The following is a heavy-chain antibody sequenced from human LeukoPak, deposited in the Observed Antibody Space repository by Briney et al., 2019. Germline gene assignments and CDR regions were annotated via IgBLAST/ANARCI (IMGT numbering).Heavy chain of an antibody. CDR2: IYYSGST. CDR1: GGSISSYY. CDR3: ARDRGVVPAANPFFYYYGMDV. Sequence: PSETLSLTCTVSGGSISSYYWSWIWQPPGKGLERIGYIYYSGSTNYNPSLKSRVTISVDTSKNQFSLKLSSVTAADTAVYYCARDRGVVPAANPFFYYYGMDVWGKGTTVTVSS. V-gene: IGHV4-59*01. J-gene: IGHJ6*04. D-gene: IGHD2-2*01.